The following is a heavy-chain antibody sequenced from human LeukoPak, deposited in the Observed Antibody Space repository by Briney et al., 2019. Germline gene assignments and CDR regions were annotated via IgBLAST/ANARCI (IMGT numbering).Heavy chain of an antibody. CDR1: GFTVSSNY. CDR3: ARDSLSGSYYDP. J-gene: IGHJ5*02. V-gene: IGHV3-66*02. CDR2: IYSGGST. D-gene: IGHD1-26*01. Sequence: GGSLRLSCAASGFTVSSNYMSWVRQAPGKVLEWVSVIYSGGSTYYADSVKGRFTISRDNSKNTLYLQMNSLRAEDTAVYYCARDSLSGSYYDPWGQGTLVTVSS.